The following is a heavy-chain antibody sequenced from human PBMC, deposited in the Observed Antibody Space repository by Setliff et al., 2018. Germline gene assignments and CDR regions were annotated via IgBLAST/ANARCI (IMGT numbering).Heavy chain of an antibody. CDR1: GYTFTSYY. V-gene: IGHV1-46*01. Sequence: ASVKVSCKASGYTFTSYYMHCVRQAPGQGLEWMGIINPSGGSTSYAQKFQGRVTMTRDTSTSTVYMELSSLRSEDTAVYYCARDARDFWSGYSSHEGFDPWGQGTLVTVSS. CDR2: INPSGGST. CDR3: ARDARDFWSGYSSHEGFDP. J-gene: IGHJ5*02. D-gene: IGHD3-3*01.